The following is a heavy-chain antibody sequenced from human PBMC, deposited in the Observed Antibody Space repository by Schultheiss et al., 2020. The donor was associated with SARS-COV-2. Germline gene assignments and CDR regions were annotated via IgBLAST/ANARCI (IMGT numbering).Heavy chain of an antibody. CDR1: GFSLNRDGVC. CDR3: ARMRSTGAFFDY. V-gene: IGHV2-70*01. Sequence: SGPTLVKPTQTLTLTCTFSGFSLNRDGVCVTWIRQPPGKALEWLAVINWDDAKYYSPSLRTRLTISRDLSKKQVVLTMADMGPVDTGTYYCARMRSTGAFFDYWGQGSLVTVSS. J-gene: IGHJ4*02. D-gene: IGHD2-2*01. CDR2: INWDDAK.